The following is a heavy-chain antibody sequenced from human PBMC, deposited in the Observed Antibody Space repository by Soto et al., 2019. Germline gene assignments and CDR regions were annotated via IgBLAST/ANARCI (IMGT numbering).Heavy chain of an antibody. D-gene: IGHD1-1*01. CDR2: INGGNANT. V-gene: IGHV1-3*01. CDR1: GYTFTNYA. Sequence: GASVKVSCKASGYTFTNYAMHWVRQAPGQRLEWVGWINGGNANTKYSQNFQGRVTITRDTSASTAYMELRSLRSEDTAVYYCARDLKLTWFDPWGQGTLVTVSS. CDR3: ARDLKLTWFDP. J-gene: IGHJ5*02.